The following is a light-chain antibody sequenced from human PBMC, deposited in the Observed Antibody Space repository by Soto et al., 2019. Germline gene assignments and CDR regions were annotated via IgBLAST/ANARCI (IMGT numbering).Light chain of an antibody. J-gene: IGLJ2*01. V-gene: IGLV1-51*01. CDR3: GTWDSSLSAVV. CDR1: SSNIGSHY. Sequence: QSVLTQPPSVSAAPGQKVTISCSGRSSNIGSHYVSWYQQLPGTAPTLLIYDNNERPSGIPDRFSGSKSGTSATLGITGLQTGDEADYYCGTWDSSLSAVVFGGGTKLTVL. CDR2: DNN.